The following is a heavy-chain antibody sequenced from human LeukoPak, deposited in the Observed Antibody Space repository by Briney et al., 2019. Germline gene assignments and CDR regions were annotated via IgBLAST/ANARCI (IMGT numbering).Heavy chain of an antibody. V-gene: IGHV6-1*01. CDR1: GDSVSSNSAA. J-gene: IGHJ5*02. D-gene: IGHD6-6*01. Sequence: SQTLSLTCAISGDSVSSNSAAWNWFRQSPSRGLEWLGRTYYRSRWYNDYAVSVKSRITINPDTSKTQFSLQLNSVTPEDTAVYYCAGFNSSSKWFDPWGQGTLVTVSS. CDR2: TYYRSRWYN. CDR3: AGFNSSSKWFDP.